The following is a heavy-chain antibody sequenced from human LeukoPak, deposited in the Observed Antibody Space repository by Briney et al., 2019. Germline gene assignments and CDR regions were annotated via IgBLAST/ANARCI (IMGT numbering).Heavy chain of an antibody. CDR1: GGSISSGGYY. CDR3: ARDLDGDSDAFDI. Sequence: SQTLSLTCTVSGGSISSGGYYWRWIRQHPGKGLEWIGYIYYSGSTYYNPSLKSRVTISVDTSKNQFSLKLSSVTAADTAVYYCARDLDGDSDAFDIWGQGTMVTVSS. J-gene: IGHJ3*02. D-gene: IGHD4-17*01. CDR2: IYYSGST. V-gene: IGHV4-31*03.